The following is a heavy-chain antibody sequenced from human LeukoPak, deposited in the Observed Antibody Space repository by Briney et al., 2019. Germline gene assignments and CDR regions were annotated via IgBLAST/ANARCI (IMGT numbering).Heavy chain of an antibody. Sequence: GESLKISRKGSGYSFTSYWIGWVRQMPGKGLEWMGIIYPGDSDTRYSPSFQGQVTISADKSISTAYLQWSSLKASDTAMYYCARQIGCSSTSCSNWFDPWGQGTLVTVSS. CDR2: IYPGDSDT. D-gene: IGHD2-2*01. CDR3: ARQIGCSSTSCSNWFDP. CDR1: GYSFTSYW. V-gene: IGHV5-51*01. J-gene: IGHJ5*02.